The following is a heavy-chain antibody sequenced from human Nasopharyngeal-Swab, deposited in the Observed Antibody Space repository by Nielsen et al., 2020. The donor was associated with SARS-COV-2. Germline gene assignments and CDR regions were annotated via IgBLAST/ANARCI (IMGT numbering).Heavy chain of an antibody. J-gene: IGHJ4*02. CDR2: IKDDGSEK. Sequence: GESLKLSCAASGFLFRRYWMTLVRHAPGKGLECVANIKDDGSEKYYVDSVDGRFTISRDNGNKSFYLQMNSLRAEDTGVYYCARLYGNNDYWGQGTLVTVAS. CDR1: GFLFRRYW. D-gene: IGHD4-11*01. V-gene: IGHV3-7*01. CDR3: ARLYGNNDY.